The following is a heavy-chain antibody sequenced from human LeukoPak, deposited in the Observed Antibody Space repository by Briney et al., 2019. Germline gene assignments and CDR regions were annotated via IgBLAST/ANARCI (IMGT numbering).Heavy chain of an antibody. J-gene: IGHJ6*02. CDR1: GGSFSGYY. CDR2: INHSGST. V-gene: IGHV4-34*01. Sequence: SETLSLTCAVYGGSFSGYYWSWIRQPPGKGLEWIGEINHSGSTNYNPSLKSRVTISVDTSKNQFSLKLSPVTAADTAVYYCARATRLWFGEATRQKLYGMDVWGQGTTVTVSS. D-gene: IGHD3-10*01. CDR3: ARATRLWFGEATRQKLYGMDV.